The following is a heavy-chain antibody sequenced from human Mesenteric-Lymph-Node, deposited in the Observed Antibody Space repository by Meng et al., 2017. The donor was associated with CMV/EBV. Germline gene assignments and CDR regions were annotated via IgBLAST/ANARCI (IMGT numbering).Heavy chain of an antibody. CDR3: ARARNFYFYPMDV. CDR2: ISIHNGNT. CDR1: GYTFTSYG. V-gene: IGHV1-18*01. J-gene: IGHJ6*02. Sequence: ASVKVSCKASGYTFTSYGISWVRQAPGQGLEWMGWISIHNGNTNHAQNFQGRVTMTTDTSTSTVYMELRSLRSDDTALYYCARARNFYFYPMDVWGLGTTVTVSS.